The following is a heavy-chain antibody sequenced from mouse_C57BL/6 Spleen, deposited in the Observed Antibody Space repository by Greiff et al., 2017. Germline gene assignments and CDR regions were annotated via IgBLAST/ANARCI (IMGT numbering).Heavy chain of an antibody. D-gene: IGHD2-12*01. CDR3: ARKGIYYRAY. CDR2: MLPGRGST. Sequence: QVQLMQSGAELMKPGASVKLSCKATGYTLTGYWIEWVKQRPGHGLEWIGEMLPGRGSTNYNDKFKGKATCNADSTSNSAYMQLSSLTTEDSAIYYCARKGIYYRAYWGQGTLVTVSA. J-gene: IGHJ3*01. V-gene: IGHV1-9*01. CDR1: GYTLTGYW.